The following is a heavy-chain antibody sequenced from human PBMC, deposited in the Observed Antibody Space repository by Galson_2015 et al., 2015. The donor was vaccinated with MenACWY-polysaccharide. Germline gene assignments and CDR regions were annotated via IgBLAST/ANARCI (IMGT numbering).Heavy chain of an antibody. CDR3: ARQRYSSSSGDY. D-gene: IGHD6-6*01. V-gene: IGHV5-51*01. CDR2: ISPDDSQT. Sequence: QSGAEVKKPGESLKISCEGSGYSFTNYWIAWVRQMPGKGLEWMGIISPDDSQTKYGPSFQGQVTISADKSINTAYLQWNSLKASDTAMYSCARQRYSSSSGDYWGQGTLVTVSS. J-gene: IGHJ4*02. CDR1: GYSFTNYW.